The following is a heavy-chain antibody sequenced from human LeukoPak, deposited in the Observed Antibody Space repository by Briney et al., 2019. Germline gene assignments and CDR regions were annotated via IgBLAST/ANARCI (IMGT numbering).Heavy chain of an antibody. CDR2: INYGDGVT. J-gene: IGHJ4*02. CDR3: VTKGGQPMPAPRSFTFDN. CDR1: DFAFSNYG. D-gene: IGHD2-2*01. Sequence: PGGSLRLSCETSDFAFSNYGMSWVRQAPGRGLEWVSRINYGDGVTYYADSVKGRFTISRDNSKNTLFLQMNRVSAEDTALNFCVTKGGQPMPAPRSFTFDNWGRGTLVTVSS. V-gene: IGHV3-23*01.